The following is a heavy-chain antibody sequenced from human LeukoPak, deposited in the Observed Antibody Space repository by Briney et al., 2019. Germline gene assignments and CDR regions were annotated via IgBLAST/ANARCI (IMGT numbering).Heavy chain of an antibody. CDR2: TCYRSKWYN. J-gene: IGHJ4*02. CDR1: GDSVSSNSAT. Sequence: SQTLSLTCAISGDSVSSNSATWNWIRQSPSRGLEWLGRTCYRSKWYNDYAVSVKSRITINPDTSKNQFSLQLNSVTPEDTALYYCARDHYSDSWYGFDYWGQGTLVTVSS. CDR3: ARDHYSDSWYGFDY. D-gene: IGHD6-13*01. V-gene: IGHV6-1*01.